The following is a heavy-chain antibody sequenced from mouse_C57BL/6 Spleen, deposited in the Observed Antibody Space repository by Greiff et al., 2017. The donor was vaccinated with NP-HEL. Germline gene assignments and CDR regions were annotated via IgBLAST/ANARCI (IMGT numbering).Heavy chain of an antibody. CDR3: ARNYYGSRYYAMDY. D-gene: IGHD1-1*01. CDR2: IWSGGST. V-gene: IGHV2-2*01. Sequence: VQLQQSGPGLVQPSQSLSITCTVSGFSLTSYGVHWVRQSPGKGLEWLGVIWSGGSTDYNAAFISRLSISKDNSKTQVFFKLNSLQADDTAIYYCARNYYGSRYYAMDYWGQGTSVNVSA. CDR1: GFSLTSYG. J-gene: IGHJ4*01.